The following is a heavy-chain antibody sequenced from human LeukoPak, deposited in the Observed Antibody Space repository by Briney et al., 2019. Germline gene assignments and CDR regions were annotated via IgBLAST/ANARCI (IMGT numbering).Heavy chain of an antibody. CDR3: AKGGYSYGYYYFDY. Sequence: GGSLRLSCAASGFTFSSYGMHWVRQAPGKGLEWVAVISYDGSNKYYADSVKGRFTISRDNSKNTLYLQMNSLRAEDTAVYYCAKGGYSYGYYYFDYWGQGTLVTVSS. D-gene: IGHD5-18*01. J-gene: IGHJ4*02. CDR1: GFTFSSYG. V-gene: IGHV3-30*18. CDR2: ISYDGSNK.